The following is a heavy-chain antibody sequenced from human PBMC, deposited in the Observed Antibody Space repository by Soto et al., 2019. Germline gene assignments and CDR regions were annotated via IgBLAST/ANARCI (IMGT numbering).Heavy chain of an antibody. CDR1: GFSFDDYG. J-gene: IGHJ4*02. CDR2: ISGNSGDI. D-gene: IGHD2-2*03. Sequence: EVQLVESGGGSVQPGRSLRLSCAASGFSFDDYGMHWVRQGPGKGLECASGISGNSGDIYYADSVKGRFPISRDNAKRSLYLQMNSLRTEDTALYYCAKDNDLDRDGPFDYWGQGILVTVSS. V-gene: IGHV3-9*01. CDR3: AKDNDLDRDGPFDY.